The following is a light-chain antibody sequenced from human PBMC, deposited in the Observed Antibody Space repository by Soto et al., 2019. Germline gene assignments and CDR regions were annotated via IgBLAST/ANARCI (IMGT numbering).Light chain of an antibody. CDR3: QQCNSYPLT. CDR2: KAS. V-gene: IGKV1-5*03. CDR1: QSISSW. Sequence: DIQMTQSPSTLSASVGDRVTITCRASQSISSWLAWYQQKPGKAPKLLIYKASSLESGVPSRFSGSGSGTEFTLTISSLQPGDFATYYCQQCNSYPLTFGGGTKVEIK. J-gene: IGKJ4*01.